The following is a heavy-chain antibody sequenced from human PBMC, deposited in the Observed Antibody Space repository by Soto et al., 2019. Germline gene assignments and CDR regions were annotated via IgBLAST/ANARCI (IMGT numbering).Heavy chain of an antibody. CDR2: IGGFDGST. Sequence: GESLKISCAASGFTFTNFAMYWVRQAPGKGLEWVSGIGGFDGSTHYADSVTGRFTISRDNSKSTLSLQLDSLRAEDTAIYYCAKAVGLYVGSVDYWGQGILVTVSS. CDR1: GFTFTNFA. CDR3: AKAVGLYVGSVDY. V-gene: IGHV3-23*01. D-gene: IGHD3-16*01. J-gene: IGHJ4*02.